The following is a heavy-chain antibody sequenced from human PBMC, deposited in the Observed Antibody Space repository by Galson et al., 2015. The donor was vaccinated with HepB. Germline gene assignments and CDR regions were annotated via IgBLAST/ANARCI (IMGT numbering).Heavy chain of an antibody. V-gene: IGHV3-30-3*01. CDR3: ARGYYYDSSAYLDY. D-gene: IGHD3-22*01. Sequence: SLRLSCAASRFTFSSFAMHWVRQAPGKGLDWVAVISYDGSNKYYADSVKGRFTISRDNSKNTLYLQMNSLRAEDTAVYYCARGYYYDSSAYLDYWGQGTLVTVSS. J-gene: IGHJ4*02. CDR1: RFTFSSFA. CDR2: ISYDGSNK.